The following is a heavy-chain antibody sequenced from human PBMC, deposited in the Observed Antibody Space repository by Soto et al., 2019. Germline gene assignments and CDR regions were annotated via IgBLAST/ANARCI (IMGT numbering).Heavy chain of an antibody. V-gene: IGHV4-34*01. Sequence: ETLSLTCAVYGGFLSESYWTWIRQPPGKGLEWIGEINHVGGTNYNPSLKSRVTMSVDTSQNQFSLRLISVTAADTAMYFCVRIRYQLPSSVLWLDPWGQGTTVTSPQ. CDR2: INHVGGT. CDR1: GGFLSESY. D-gene: IGHD3-16*01. J-gene: IGHJ5*02. CDR3: VRIRYQLPSSVLWLDP.